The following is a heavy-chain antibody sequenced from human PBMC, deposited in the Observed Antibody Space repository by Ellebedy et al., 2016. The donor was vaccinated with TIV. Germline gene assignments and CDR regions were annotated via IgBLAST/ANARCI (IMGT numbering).Heavy chain of an antibody. CDR2: ISGGVGNT. D-gene: IGHD2-15*01. Sequence: PGGSLRLSCAASGFTFSSYVMNWVRQAPGKGLEWVSAISGGVGNTYYADSVKGRFTISRDNSKNTLYLQMNSLRAEDTAVYYCAKGCGGSCYWEAYWGQGTLVTVSS. V-gene: IGHV3-23*01. J-gene: IGHJ4*02. CDR3: AKGCGGSCYWEAY. CDR1: GFTFSSYV.